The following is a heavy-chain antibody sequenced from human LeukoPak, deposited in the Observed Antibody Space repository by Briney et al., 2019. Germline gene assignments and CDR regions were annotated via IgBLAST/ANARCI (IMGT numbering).Heavy chain of an antibody. J-gene: IGHJ4*02. Sequence: GASVKVSCKASGYTFTGYYMHWVRQAPGQGLEWMGWTNPNSGGTNYAQKFQGWVTMTRDTSISTACMELSRLRSDDTAVYYCARARKEDTAMAYWGQGTLVTVSS. CDR1: GYTFTGYY. CDR2: TNPNSGGT. CDR3: ARARKEDTAMAY. D-gene: IGHD5-18*01. V-gene: IGHV1-2*04.